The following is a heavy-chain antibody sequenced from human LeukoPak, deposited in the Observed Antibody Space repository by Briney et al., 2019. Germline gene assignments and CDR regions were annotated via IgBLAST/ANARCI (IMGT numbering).Heavy chain of an antibody. CDR3: ARRVLTGSIDY. D-gene: IGHD3-9*01. Sequence: SETLSLTSTVSGVSLTTSSYYWGWIRQPPGKGLEWIGSIYYSGSTYYNPSLKSRVTISVDTSKNQFSLKLSSVTAADTAVYYCARRVLTGSIDYWGQGALVTVLS. CDR1: GVSLTTSSYY. CDR2: IYYSGST. V-gene: IGHV4-39*01. J-gene: IGHJ4*02.